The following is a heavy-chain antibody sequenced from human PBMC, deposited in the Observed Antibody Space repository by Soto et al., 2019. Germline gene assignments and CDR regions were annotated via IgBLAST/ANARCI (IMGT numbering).Heavy chain of an antibody. Sequence: QVQLVQSGTEFKKPGSSVTVSCKASGGTFSRDAIHWVRQAPGQGLEWMGAIIPLFETRNYARKFQGRVTFTADKSTNTAHMQLSSLTSEDTAVYFCARRYCSSPTCYSLYGFDIWGQGTMVTVSS. V-gene: IGHV1-69*06. D-gene: IGHD2-2*02. CDR3: ARRYCSSPTCYSLYGFDI. CDR1: GGTFSRDA. CDR2: IIPLFETR. J-gene: IGHJ3*02.